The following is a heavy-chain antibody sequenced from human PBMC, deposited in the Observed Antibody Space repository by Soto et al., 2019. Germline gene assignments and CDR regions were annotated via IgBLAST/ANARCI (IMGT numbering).Heavy chain of an antibody. J-gene: IGHJ4*02. V-gene: IGHV3-30*18. CDR3: AKGGATQDGY. CDR1: GFTFSSYG. D-gene: IGHD1-26*01. CDR2: ISYDGSNK. Sequence: QVQLVESGGGVVQPGRSLRLSCAASGFTFSSYGMHWVRQAPGKGLEWVAVISYDGSNKYYADSVKGRFTISRDNSKNTLYLQMNCLRAEDTAVYYCAKGGATQDGYWGQGTLVTVSS.